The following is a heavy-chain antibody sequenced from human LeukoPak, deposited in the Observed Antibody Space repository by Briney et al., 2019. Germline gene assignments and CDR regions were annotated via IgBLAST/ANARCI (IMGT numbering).Heavy chain of an antibody. CDR2: INWNSGNI. CDR3: AKGGHPTRYYYGMDV. Sequence: GGSLRLSCATSGFTFDDSVMHWVRQAPGKGLEWVSTINWNSGNIGYADSVKGRFTISRDNAKNSLSLQMNSLRPEDTALYYCAKGGHPTRYYYGMDVWGQGTTVTVSS. D-gene: IGHD2-15*01. V-gene: IGHV3-9*01. CDR1: GFTFDDSV. J-gene: IGHJ6*02.